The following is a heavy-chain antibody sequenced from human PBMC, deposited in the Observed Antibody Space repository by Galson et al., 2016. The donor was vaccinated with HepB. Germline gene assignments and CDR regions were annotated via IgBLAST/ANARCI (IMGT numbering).Heavy chain of an antibody. CDR3: ARGGEAKWYYYDY. Sequence: ETLSLTCTVSGGSISTYYWTWIRQSPGKGLEWIGYIYYTGHTNYNSSLGSRVTISVDTSQNQFSLNLSSVTAADTAVYYCARGGEAKWYYYDYWGQGTLVIVSS. CDR1: GGSISTYY. V-gene: IGHV4-59*01. D-gene: IGHD3-16*01. CDR2: IYYTGHT. J-gene: IGHJ4*02.